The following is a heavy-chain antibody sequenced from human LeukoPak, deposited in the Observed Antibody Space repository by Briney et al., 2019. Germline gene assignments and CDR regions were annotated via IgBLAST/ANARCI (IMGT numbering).Heavy chain of an antibody. V-gene: IGHV1-46*01. J-gene: IGHJ3*01. CDR3: ARVRDGYNDAYDV. Sequence: GASVKVSCKASGYTFTSYYMHWVRQAPGQGLEWMGVIKPGGDSTSSARIFQGRVYMTSDTSTSTVYMELSGLRSDDTAVYYCARVRDGYNDAYDVWGQGTMVTVPS. CDR1: GYTFTSYY. D-gene: IGHD5-24*01. CDR2: IKPGGDST.